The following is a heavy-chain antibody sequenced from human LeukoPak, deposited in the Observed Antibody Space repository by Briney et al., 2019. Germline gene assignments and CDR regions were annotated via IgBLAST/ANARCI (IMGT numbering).Heavy chain of an antibody. V-gene: IGHV3-64D*06. CDR2: INCNGANT. CDR3: LRGVVPASVNGMDV. Sequence: PGGSLRLSCSASGFIFSGYDMHWVRQAPGKGLEYVSAINCNGANTYYADSVKGRFTISRDSSRNTLYLQVSSLGPDDTAVYYCLRGVVPASVNGMDVWGKGTTITVSS. J-gene: IGHJ6*04. D-gene: IGHD2-2*01. CDR1: GFIFSGYD.